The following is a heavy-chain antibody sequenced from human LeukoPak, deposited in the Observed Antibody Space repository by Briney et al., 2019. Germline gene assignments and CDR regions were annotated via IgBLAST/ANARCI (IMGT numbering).Heavy chain of an antibody. J-gene: IGHJ4*02. Sequence: GTSVKVSCKASGYTFTSYDINWVRQATGQGLEWMGWMNPNSGNTGYAQKFQGRVTMTRNTSISTAYMELSSLRSEDTAVYDCARGRKPRYYFDYWGQGTLVTVSS. CDR3: ARGRKPRYYFDY. CDR1: GYTFTSYD. CDR2: MNPNSGNT. V-gene: IGHV1-8*01.